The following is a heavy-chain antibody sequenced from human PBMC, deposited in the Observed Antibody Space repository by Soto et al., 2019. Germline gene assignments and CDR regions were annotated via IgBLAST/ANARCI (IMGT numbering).Heavy chain of an antibody. J-gene: IGHJ6*03. CDR3: AKEGGSSWPPYYYYMDV. CDR2: ISGSGGST. V-gene: IGHV3-23*01. CDR1: GFTFSSYA. Sequence: GGSRRLSCAASGFTFSSYAMSWVRQAPGKGLEWVSAISGSGGSTYYADSVKGRFTISRDNSKNTLYLQMNSLRAEDTAVYYCAKEGGSSWPPYYYYMDVWGKGTTVTVSS. D-gene: IGHD6-13*01.